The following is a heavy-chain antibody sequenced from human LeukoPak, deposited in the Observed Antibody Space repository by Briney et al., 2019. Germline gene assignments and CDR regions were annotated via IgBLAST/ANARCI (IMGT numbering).Heavy chain of an antibody. CDR2: ISSSSSYI. V-gene: IGHV3-21*01. D-gene: IGHD3-16*01. J-gene: IGHJ4*02. CDR1: GFTFSSYA. CDR3: AREPITGFDY. Sequence: GGSLRLSCAASGFTFSSYAMSWVRQAPGKGLEWVSSISSSSSYIYYADSVKGRFTISRDNAKNSLYLQMNSLRAEDTAVYYCAREPITGFDYWGQGTLVTVSS.